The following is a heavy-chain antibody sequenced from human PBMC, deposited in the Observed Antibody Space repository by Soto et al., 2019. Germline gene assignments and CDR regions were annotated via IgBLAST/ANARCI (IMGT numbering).Heavy chain of an antibody. V-gene: IGHV4-59*01. CDR1: GGSITSYY. CDR2: IYYSGTT. J-gene: IGHJ5*02. D-gene: IGHD3-10*01. CDR3: ARGGYYGSGSYYSAPRDWFDP. Sequence: SETLSLTCSVSGGSITSYYWSWIRQPPGKGLEWIGYIYYSGTTNYNPSLKSRVTISVDTSKNQFSLKLSSVTAADTAVYYCARGGYYGSGSYYSAPRDWFDPWGQGTLVTSPQ.